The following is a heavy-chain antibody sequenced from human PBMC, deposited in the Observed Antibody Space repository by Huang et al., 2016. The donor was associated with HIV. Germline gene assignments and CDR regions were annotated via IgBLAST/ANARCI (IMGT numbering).Heavy chain of an antibody. CDR1: GGSISSGSSY. J-gene: IGHJ3*02. D-gene: IGHD3-9*01. CDR3: ARGYYDILTGYYKWRAYDAFDI. Sequence: QVQLQESGPGLVKPSQTLSLTCTVSGGSISSGSSYWSWIRQPAGKGREWIGHIHTRGSTNYNPSLKSRVTISVDTSKNQFYLKLSSVTAADTAVYYCARGYYDILTGYYKWRAYDAFDIWGQGTMVTVSS. V-gene: IGHV4-61*09. CDR2: IHTRGST.